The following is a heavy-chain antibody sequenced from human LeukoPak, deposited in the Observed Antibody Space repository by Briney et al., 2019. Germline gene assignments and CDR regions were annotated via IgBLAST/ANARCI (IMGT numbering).Heavy chain of an antibody. CDR1: GYTFTGYY. J-gene: IGHJ5*02. D-gene: IGHD4-17*01. Sequence: ASVTVSCKASGYTFTGYYMHWVRQAPGQGLEWMGWINPNSGGTIYAQKFQGRVTMTRDTSISTAYMELSRLRSDDTAVYYCARGPFRDGDYGFYGSFDPWGQGTLVTVSA. CDR3: ARGPFRDGDYGFYGSFDP. CDR2: INPNSGGT. V-gene: IGHV1-2*02.